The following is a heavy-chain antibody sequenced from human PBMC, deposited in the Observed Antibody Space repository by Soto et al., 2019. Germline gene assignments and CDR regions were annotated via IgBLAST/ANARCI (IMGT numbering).Heavy chain of an antibody. V-gene: IGHV4-39*01. J-gene: IGHJ6*02. CDR1: GGSISSSRYY. CDR2: IYYSGST. CDR3: ASLRAAAGYYYCYGMDV. Sequence: SETLSLTCTVYGGSISSSRYYWGWISQHPGKGLEWIGSIYYSGSTYYNPSLKSRATISVDTSKNQFSLKLSSVTAADTAVYYCASLRAAAGYYYCYGMDVWGQGTTVTFSS. D-gene: IGHD6-13*01.